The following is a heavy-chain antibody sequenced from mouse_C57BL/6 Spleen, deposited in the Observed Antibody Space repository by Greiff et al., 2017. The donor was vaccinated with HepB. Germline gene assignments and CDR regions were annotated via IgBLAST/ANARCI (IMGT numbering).Heavy chain of an antibody. CDR2: IWGVGST. J-gene: IGHJ3*01. V-gene: IGHV2-6*01. Sequence: VQLQESGPGLVAPSQSLSITCTVSGFSLTSYGVDWVRQSPGKGLEWLGVIWGVGSTNYNSALKSRLSISKDHSKSQVFLKMNSLQTDDTAMYYCASGTYWGQGTLVTVSA. CDR1: GFSLTSYG. CDR3: ASGTY.